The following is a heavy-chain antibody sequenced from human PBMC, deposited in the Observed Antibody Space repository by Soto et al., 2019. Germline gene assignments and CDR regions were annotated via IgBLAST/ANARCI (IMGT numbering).Heavy chain of an antibody. CDR2: IKSKTDGGTT. D-gene: IGHD1-26*01. CDR1: GFTFSNAW. V-gene: IGHV3-15*01. J-gene: IGHJ4*02. CDR3: TKAWIVGPPSFDS. Sequence: PGGSLRLSCAASGFTFSNAWMSCVRQAPGKGLEWVGRIKSKTDGGTTDYAAPVKGRFTISRDDSKNTLNLQLNSLKTEDIALYYCTKAWIVGPPSFDSWGQGALVTVSS.